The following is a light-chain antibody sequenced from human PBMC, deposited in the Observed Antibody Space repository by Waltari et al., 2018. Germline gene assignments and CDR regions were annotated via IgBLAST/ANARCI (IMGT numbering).Light chain of an antibody. Sequence: DIVMTQSPLSLPVPPGEPASISGRSSQSLLHSNGYNYLYWYLKKPGQSPQLLIYLGSNRASGVPDRFSGSGSGTDFTLKISRVEAEDVGVYYCMQALQTPLTFGGGTKVEIK. CDR2: LGS. CDR1: QSLLHSNGYNY. V-gene: IGKV2-28*01. J-gene: IGKJ4*01. CDR3: MQALQTPLT.